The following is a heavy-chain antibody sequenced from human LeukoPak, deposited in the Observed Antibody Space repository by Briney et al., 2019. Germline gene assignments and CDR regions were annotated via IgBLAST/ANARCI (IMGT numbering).Heavy chain of an antibody. CDR3: ARRRGRTFYLDY. Sequence: SETLSLTCTVSGGSISSYYWSWIRQPPGKGLEWIGYIYYSGSTNYNPSLKSRVTISVDTSKNHFSLRLSSVTAADTAVYYCARRRGRTFYLDYWGQGTLVTVSS. CDR1: GGSISSYY. CDR2: IYYSGST. J-gene: IGHJ4*02. V-gene: IGHV4-59*08. D-gene: IGHD3-16*01.